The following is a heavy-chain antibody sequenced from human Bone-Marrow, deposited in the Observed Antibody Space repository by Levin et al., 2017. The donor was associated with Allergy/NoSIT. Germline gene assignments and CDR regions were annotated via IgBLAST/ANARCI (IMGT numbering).Heavy chain of an antibody. Sequence: GGSLRLSCAASGFTFSNAWMNWVRQAPGKGLEWVGRIKSKTDGGTTDYAAPVKGRFTISRDDSKNTLYLQMNSLKTEDTAVYYCTTDPNIVLVPAAIGGDYYGSGRIDYWGQGTLVTVSS. CDR1: GFTFSNAW. CDR2: IKSKTDGGTT. V-gene: IGHV3-15*07. J-gene: IGHJ4*02. CDR3: TTDPNIVLVPAAIGGDYYGSGRIDY. D-gene: IGHD2-2*01.